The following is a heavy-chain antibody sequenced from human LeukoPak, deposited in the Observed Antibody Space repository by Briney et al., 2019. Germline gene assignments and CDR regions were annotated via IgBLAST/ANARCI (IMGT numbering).Heavy chain of an antibody. V-gene: IGHV4-39*01. D-gene: IGHD3-22*01. CDR3: ARLYYDSSGYYQICYFDY. Sequence: PSETLSLTCTVSGGSISSSSYYWGWIRQPPGTGLEWIGSIYYSGSTYYNPSLKSRVTISVDTSKNQFSLNLSSVTAADTAVYYCARLYYDSSGYYQICYFDYWGQGTLATVSS. J-gene: IGHJ4*02. CDR2: IYYSGST. CDR1: GGSISSSSYY.